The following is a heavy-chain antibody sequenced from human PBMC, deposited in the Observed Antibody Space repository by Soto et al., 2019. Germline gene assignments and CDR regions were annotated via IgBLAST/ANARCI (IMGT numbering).Heavy chain of an antibody. J-gene: IGHJ4*02. D-gene: IGHD3-10*01. CDR1: GGSISSSSYY. CDR3: ARHGGRITMIGGD. Sequence: QLQLQESGPGLVKPSETLSLTCTVSGGSISSSSYYWGWIRQPPGKGLEWIGSIYYSGSTYYNPSLKSRVTISVDTSKNQFSLKLSSVTAADTAVYYCARHGGRITMIGGDWGQGTLVTVSS. CDR2: IYYSGST. V-gene: IGHV4-39*01.